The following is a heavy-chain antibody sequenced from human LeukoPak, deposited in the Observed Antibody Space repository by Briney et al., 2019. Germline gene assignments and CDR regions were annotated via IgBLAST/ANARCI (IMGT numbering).Heavy chain of an antibody. Sequence: SETLSLTCTVSGGSISSSSYYWGWIRQPPGKGLEWIGSIYYSGSTYYNPSLKSRVTISVDTSKNQFSLKLSSVTAADTAVYYCARHQQLAKKGTFDYWGQGTLVTVSS. CDR2: IYYSGST. CDR1: GGSISSSSYY. CDR3: ARHQQLAKKGTFDY. J-gene: IGHJ4*02. D-gene: IGHD6-13*01. V-gene: IGHV4-39*01.